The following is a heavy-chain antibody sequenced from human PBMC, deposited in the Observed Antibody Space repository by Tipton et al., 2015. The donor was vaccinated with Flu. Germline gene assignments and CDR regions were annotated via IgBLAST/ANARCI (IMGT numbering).Heavy chain of an antibody. J-gene: IGHJ4*02. CDR3: ARDYCGGGICYPDY. CDR1: GDSISTGSHY. Sequence: TLSLTCNVSGDSISTGSHYWNWIRQPAGKGLEWIGRIYTSGSTTYNPSLKSRVTISIDTSKNQFSLKLSSVTAADTAVYYCARDYCGGGICYPDYWGQGTLVAVSS. CDR2: IYTSGST. D-gene: IGHD2-15*01. V-gene: IGHV4-61*02.